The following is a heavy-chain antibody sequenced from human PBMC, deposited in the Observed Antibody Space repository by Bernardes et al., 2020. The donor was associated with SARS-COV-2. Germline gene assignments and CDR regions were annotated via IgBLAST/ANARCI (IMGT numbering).Heavy chain of an antibody. V-gene: IGHV3-23*01. CDR3: TKGGWLDY. CDR2: ISGRDGST. Sequence: GGSLRLSCAASGFPFSTFDMSWVRQAPGKGLEWVSFISGRDGSTHYADSVRGRFTISRDNSKNTLHLQMNSLRAEDTALYYCTKGGWLDYWGRGTLVTVSS. J-gene: IGHJ4*02. CDR1: GFPFSTFD. D-gene: IGHD6-19*01.